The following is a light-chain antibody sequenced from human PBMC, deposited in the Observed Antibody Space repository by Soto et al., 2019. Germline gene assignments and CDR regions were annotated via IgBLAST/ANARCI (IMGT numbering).Light chain of an antibody. CDR2: GAS. J-gene: IGKJ3*01. V-gene: IGKV3-20*01. CDR1: QSVSSSY. CDR3: QQYGSSLFT. Sequence: EIVLTQSPGTLSLSPGERATLSCRASQSVSSSYLAWYQQKPGQAPRLLIYGASSRATGIPDGFSGSGSGTAFTLTISRLEPEDFAVYYCQQYGSSLFTFGPGTKVDIK.